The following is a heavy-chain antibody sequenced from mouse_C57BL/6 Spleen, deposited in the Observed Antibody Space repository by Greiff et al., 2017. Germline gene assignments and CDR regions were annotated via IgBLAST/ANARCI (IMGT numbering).Heavy chain of an antibody. CDR3: ARGDTTVVATRYFDV. J-gene: IGHJ1*03. Sequence: VQLKQSGPVLVKPGASVKMSCKASGYTFTDYYMNWVKQSHGKSLEWIGVINPYNGGTSYNQKFKGKATLTVDKSSSTAYMELNSLTSEDSAVYYCARGDTTVVATRYFDVWGTGTTVTVSS. D-gene: IGHD1-1*01. V-gene: IGHV1-19*01. CDR1: GYTFTDYY. CDR2: INPYNGGT.